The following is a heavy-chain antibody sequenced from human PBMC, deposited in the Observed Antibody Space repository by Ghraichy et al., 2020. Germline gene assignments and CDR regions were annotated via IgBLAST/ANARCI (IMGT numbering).Heavy chain of an antibody. Sequence: GGSLRLSCAASGLTFSSYWMSWVRQAPGKGLEWVANIKQDVSEKYYVDSVKGRFTISRDNAKNSLYLQMNSLRAEDTAMYYCARVGITTYYAMDVWGQGTTVTVSS. CDR3: ARVGITTYYAMDV. CDR1: GLTFSSYW. D-gene: IGHD1-14*01. J-gene: IGHJ6*02. CDR2: IKQDVSEK. V-gene: IGHV3-7*04.